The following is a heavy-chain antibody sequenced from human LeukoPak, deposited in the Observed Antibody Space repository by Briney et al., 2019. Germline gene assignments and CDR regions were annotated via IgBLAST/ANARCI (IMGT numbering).Heavy chain of an antibody. D-gene: IGHD6-6*01. J-gene: IGHJ4*02. CDR3: ARGRDSSSSYPGY. Sequence: PGGSLRLSRAFSGFTYSSYSMNWVRQAPGKGLEWVSYISSTSSTVYYADSVKGRVTISRDNVKNSLYLQMNSLRAEDTAVYYCARGRDSSSSYPGYWGQGTLVTVSS. CDR2: ISSTSSTV. CDR1: GFTYSSYS. V-gene: IGHV3-48*01.